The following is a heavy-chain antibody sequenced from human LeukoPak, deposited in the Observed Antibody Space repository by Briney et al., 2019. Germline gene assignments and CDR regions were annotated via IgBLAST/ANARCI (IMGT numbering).Heavy chain of an antibody. D-gene: IGHD6-13*01. V-gene: IGHV3-53*01. CDR3: ARDPPGIAASVSGG. J-gene: IGHJ4*02. CDR1: GFTVSNNY. CDR2: IYSVGTT. Sequence: GGSLRLSCKASGFTVSNNYMNWVRQAPGKGLEWVALIYSVGTTNYADSVKGRFTISRDNSKNTLYLQMTNVRVEDTAVYYCARDPPGIAASVSGGWGQGTLVTASS.